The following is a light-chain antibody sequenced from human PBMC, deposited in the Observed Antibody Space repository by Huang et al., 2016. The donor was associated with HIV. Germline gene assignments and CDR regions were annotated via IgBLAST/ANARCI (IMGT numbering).Light chain of an antibody. V-gene: IGKV2-28*01. CDR1: QSLLHSNGYTY. J-gene: IGKJ2*01. CDR3: MQALQTPYT. Sequence: FVMTQSPLSLPVAPGETASLSCRPSQSLLHSNGYTYLNWYFQKPGQSPRLLIYLGSNRASGVPDRCSGSGSGTEFTRKISRVETEDVGVYYCMQALQTPYTFGQGTKLQIK. CDR2: LGS.